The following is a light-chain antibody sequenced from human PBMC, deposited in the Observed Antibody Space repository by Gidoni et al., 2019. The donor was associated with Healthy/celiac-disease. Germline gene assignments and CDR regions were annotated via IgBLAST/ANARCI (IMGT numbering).Light chain of an antibody. CDR2: RDS. CDR1: NIGSKN. CDR3: QVWDSSLVV. Sequence: SYELTQPLSVSVALVQTARITCGGNNIGSKNVHWYQQKPGQAPGLVIYRDSNRPSGIPERFSGANSGNPATLTISRAQAGDEADYDCQVWDSSLVVFGGGTKLTVL. J-gene: IGLJ2*01. V-gene: IGLV3-9*01.